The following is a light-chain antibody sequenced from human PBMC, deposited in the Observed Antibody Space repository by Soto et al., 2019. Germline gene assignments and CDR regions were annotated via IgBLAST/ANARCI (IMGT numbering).Light chain of an antibody. V-gene: IGKV3-20*01. CDR2: GAS. J-gene: IGKJ1*01. CDR1: QSVSSNY. Sequence: EIVLTQSPGTLSLSPGERATLSCRASQSVSSNYLAWYQQKPGQAPRLLSYGASARATGIPDRFSGSGSGTDFTLTISRLEPEDCAVYFCQHYDSSPWTFGQGTKVEIK. CDR3: QHYDSSPWT.